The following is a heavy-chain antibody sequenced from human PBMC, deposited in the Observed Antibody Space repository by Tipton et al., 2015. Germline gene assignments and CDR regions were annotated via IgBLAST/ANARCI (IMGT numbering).Heavy chain of an antibody. CDR3: ACQDYDSLTRDYQTVDY. J-gene: IGHJ4*02. CDR2: ISHSGNT. D-gene: IGHD3-9*01. V-gene: IGHV4-38-2*01. CDR1: AYSISSDYY. Sequence: LRLSCAVSAYSISSDYYWGWIRQPPGKGLEWIGSISHSGNTYYNPSLKSRVTMSRDTSKNQFSLRLTSVTAADTAVYYCACQDYDSLTRDYQTVDYWGQGTLVTVSS.